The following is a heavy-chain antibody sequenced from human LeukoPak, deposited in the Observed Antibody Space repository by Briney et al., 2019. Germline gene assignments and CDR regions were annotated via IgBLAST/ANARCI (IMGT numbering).Heavy chain of an antibody. CDR2: ISGSGGTT. Sequence: QTGGSLRLSCAASGFTFSSYAMSWVRQAPGKGLEWVSAISGSGGTTYYADSVKGRFTISRDTYKNTLFLQMNSLRAEDTAVYYCAKFYQLLSYFDFWGQGTLVTVSS. V-gene: IGHV3-23*01. CDR1: GFTFSSYA. J-gene: IGHJ4*02. D-gene: IGHD2-2*01. CDR3: AKFYQLLSYFDF.